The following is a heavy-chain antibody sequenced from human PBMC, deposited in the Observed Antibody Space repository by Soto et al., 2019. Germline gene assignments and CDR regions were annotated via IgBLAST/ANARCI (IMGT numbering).Heavy chain of an antibody. V-gene: IGHV3-23*01. J-gene: IGHJ3*02. CDR1: GFTFSSYA. Sequence: PGGSLRLSCAASGFTFSSYAMNWVRQAPGKGLEWVSVISGSGGSIYYADSVKGRFTISRDNSKTTLYLQMNSLRAEDTAVYYCAKVPYCGGDCYSGAFDIWGQGTMVTVSS. CDR3: AKVPYCGGDCYSGAFDI. D-gene: IGHD2-21*02. CDR2: ISGSGGSI.